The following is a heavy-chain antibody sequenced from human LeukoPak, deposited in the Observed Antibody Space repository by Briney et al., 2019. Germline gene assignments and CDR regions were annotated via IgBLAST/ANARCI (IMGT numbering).Heavy chain of an antibody. Sequence: GGSLRLSCAASGFTFSSYAMSWVRQAPGKGLEWVSAISGSGGSTYYADSVKGRFTISRDNSKNTLYLQMNSLRAEDTAVFYCAKDMYYYDSSGYLDTFDYWGQGTLVTVSS. J-gene: IGHJ4*02. CDR1: GFTFSSYA. CDR3: AKDMYYYDSSGYLDTFDY. V-gene: IGHV3-23*01. D-gene: IGHD3-22*01. CDR2: ISGSGGST.